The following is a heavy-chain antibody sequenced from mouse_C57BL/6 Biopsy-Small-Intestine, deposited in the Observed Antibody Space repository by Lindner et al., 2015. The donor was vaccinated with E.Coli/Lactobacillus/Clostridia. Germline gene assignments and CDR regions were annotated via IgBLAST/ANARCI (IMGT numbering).Heavy chain of an antibody. CDR2: ISNGGSYT. Sequence: EVQLQESGGDLVKPGGSLKLSCAASGSTFSNYGMSWVRQTPDKRLERVATISNGGSYTYYPDSVKGRFTISRDNAKNTLYLQMSSLKSEDTAMYYCARQGELGLDYWGQGTTLTVSS. V-gene: IGHV5-6*01. CDR1: GSTFSNYG. CDR3: ARQGELGLDY. D-gene: IGHD4-1*01. J-gene: IGHJ2*01.